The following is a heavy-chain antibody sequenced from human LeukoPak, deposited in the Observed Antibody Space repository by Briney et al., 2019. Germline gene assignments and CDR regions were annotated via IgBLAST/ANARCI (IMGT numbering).Heavy chain of an antibody. CDR3: ARHSPQYYYDSCGSNWFDP. J-gene: IGHJ5*02. CDR2: IYPGDSDT. CDR1: GYSFTSYW. D-gene: IGHD3-22*01. Sequence: GESLKISCKGSGYSFTSYWIGWVRQMPGKGLEWMGIIYPGDSDTRYSPSFQGQVTISADKSISTAYLQWSSLKASDTAMYYCARHSPQYYYDSCGSNWFDPWGQGTLVTVSS. V-gene: IGHV5-51*01.